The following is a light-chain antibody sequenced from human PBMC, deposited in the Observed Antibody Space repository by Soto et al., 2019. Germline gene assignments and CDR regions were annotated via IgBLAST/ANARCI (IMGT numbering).Light chain of an antibody. CDR2: GAS. Sequence: DIVLTQSPATLSVSPGERATLSCRASQSLSSNLAWYQQKPGQAPRLLIYGASTRATGIPARFSGSGSGTEFTLTISSLQSEDFAVYYCQQYSNWWTFGQGTKVDIK. V-gene: IGKV3-15*01. CDR3: QQYSNWWT. CDR1: QSLSSN. J-gene: IGKJ1*01.